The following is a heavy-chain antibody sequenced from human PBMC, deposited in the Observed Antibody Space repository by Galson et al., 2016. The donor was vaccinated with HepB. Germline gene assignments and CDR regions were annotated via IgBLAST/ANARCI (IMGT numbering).Heavy chain of an antibody. CDR3: ARDGSSQFSSNWYVAFDI. Sequence: LRLSCAASGFTFSRYSMNWVRQAPGKGLEWVSHIRSRSSTIYYADSVRGRFTISRDNTKNSLYLQMNSLRDEDTAVYYCARDGSSQFSSNWYVAFDIWGQGTLVTVSS. CDR1: GFTFSRYS. J-gene: IGHJ4*02. CDR2: IRSRSSTI. V-gene: IGHV3-48*02. D-gene: IGHD6-13*01.